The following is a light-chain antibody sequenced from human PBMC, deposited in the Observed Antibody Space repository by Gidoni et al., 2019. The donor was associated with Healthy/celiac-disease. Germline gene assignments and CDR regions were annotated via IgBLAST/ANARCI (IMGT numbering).Light chain of an antibody. J-gene: IGKJ2*04. CDR2: DAS. Sequence: EIVLTQSPATLSLSPGERATLSGRASQSVSSYLAWYQQKPGQAPRLLIYDASNRATGIPARFSGSGSGTDFTLTIRRLEPEDFAVYYCQQRSNWPPACSFGQGTKLEIK. V-gene: IGKV3-11*01. CDR1: QSVSSY. CDR3: QQRSNWPPACS.